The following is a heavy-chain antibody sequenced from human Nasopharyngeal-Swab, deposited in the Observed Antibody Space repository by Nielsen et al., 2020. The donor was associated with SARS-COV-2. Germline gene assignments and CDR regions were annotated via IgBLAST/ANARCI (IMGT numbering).Heavy chain of an antibody. CDR2: IQQDGTEK. CDR3: ARVRARDGYIFDY. V-gene: IGHV3-7*03. D-gene: IGHD5-24*01. J-gene: IGHJ4*02. CDR1: GFTFSAYW. Sequence: ETLSLTCAASGFTFSAYWMSWVRQAPGKGLEWVANIQQDGTEKSYVDSVKGRFTISKDNAKNSLYLQMNSLRAEDTAVYYCARVRARDGYIFDYWGQGTLVTVSS.